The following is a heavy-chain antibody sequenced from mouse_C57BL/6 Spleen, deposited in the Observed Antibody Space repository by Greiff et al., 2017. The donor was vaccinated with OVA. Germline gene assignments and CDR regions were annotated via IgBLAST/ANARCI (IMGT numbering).Heavy chain of an antibody. CDR1: GFSLTSYG. CDR2: IWSDGST. J-gene: IGHJ4*01. D-gene: IGHD1-1*01. V-gene: IGHV2-6-1*01. Sequence: VQLQQSGPGLVAPSQSLSITCTVSGFSLTSYGVHWVRQPPGKGLEWLVVIWSDGSTTYNSALKSRLSISKDNSKSQVFLKMNSLQTDDTAMYYCARHGKGGYAMDYWGQGTSVTVSS. CDR3: ARHGKGGYAMDY.